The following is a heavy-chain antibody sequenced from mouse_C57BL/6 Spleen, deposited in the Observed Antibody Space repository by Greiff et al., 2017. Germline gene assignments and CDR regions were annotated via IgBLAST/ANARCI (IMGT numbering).Heavy chain of an antibody. CDR3: ARWGYGPLDV. CDR2: IYPGSGST. Sequence: QVQLQQPGAELVKPGASVQMSCKASGYTFTSYWITWVKQRPGQGLAWIGDIYPGSGSTNYNEKFKSKATLTVDTSSSTAYMQLSSLTSEDSAVYYCARWGYGPLDVWGTGTTVTVSS. V-gene: IGHV1-55*01. J-gene: IGHJ1*03. D-gene: IGHD1-1*01. CDR1: GYTFTSYW.